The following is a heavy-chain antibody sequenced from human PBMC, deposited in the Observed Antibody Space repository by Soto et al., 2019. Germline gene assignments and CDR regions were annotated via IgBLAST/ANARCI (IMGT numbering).Heavy chain of an antibody. Sequence: QVQLVQSGAEVKKPGSSVKVSCKASGGTFSSYAISWVRQAPGQGLEWMGGIIPIFGTANYAQKFQGRVTITADESTSTADMEPSSLRSEDTAGYDGARFMVRGVYGFDPRGQGTLVTVSS. V-gene: IGHV1-69*01. D-gene: IGHD3-10*01. J-gene: IGHJ5*02. CDR1: GGTFSSYA. CDR3: ARFMVRGVYGFDP. CDR2: IIPIFGTA.